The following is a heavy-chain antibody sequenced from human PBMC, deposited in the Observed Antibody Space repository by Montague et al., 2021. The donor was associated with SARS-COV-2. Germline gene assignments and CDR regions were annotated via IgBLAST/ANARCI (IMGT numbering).Heavy chain of an antibody. D-gene: IGHD3-10*01. Sequence: SETLSLTCTVSGGSISGFYWSWIRQPPGKGLEWIGYVSYSGSTNXXLSLKSRVTISLDTSKNRFSLRVTSVTAADTAVYYCARDVRYYYDQWGQGILVTVSS. CDR1: GGSISGFY. V-gene: IGHV4-59*01. J-gene: IGHJ4*02. CDR2: VSYSGST. CDR3: ARDVRYYYDQ.